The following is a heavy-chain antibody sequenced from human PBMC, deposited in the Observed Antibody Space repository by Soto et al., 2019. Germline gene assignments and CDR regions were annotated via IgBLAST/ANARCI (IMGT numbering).Heavy chain of an antibody. CDR3: ARAQKRSYFFDY. V-gene: IGHV1-46*01. Sequence: QVHLVQSGAEVKKPGASVTFSCQASGYTFTNFYMHWVRQASGQGLEWMGIINPSGGVTTYAQKFQGRVTITRDTSTSTVYMELSGLRSEDTAIYYCARAQKRSYFFDYWGQGTLVSVSS. CDR1: GYTFTNFY. CDR2: INPSGGVT. D-gene: IGHD1-26*01. J-gene: IGHJ4*02.